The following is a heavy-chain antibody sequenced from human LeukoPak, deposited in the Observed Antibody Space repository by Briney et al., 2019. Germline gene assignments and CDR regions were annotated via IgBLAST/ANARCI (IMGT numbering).Heavy chain of an antibody. CDR3: AARSGSYYTYYMDV. CDR1: GFTFSSYA. D-gene: IGHD3-10*01. V-gene: IGHV3-30-3*01. Sequence: LPGGSLRLSCAASGFTFSSYAMHWVRQAPGKGLEWVAVISYDGSNKYYADSVKGRFTISRDNSKNTLYLQMNSLRAEDTAVYYCAARSGSYYTYYMDVWGKGTTVTVSS. J-gene: IGHJ6*03. CDR2: ISYDGSNK.